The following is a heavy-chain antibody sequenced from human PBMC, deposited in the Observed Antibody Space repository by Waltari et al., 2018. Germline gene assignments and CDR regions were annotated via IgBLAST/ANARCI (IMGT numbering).Heavy chain of an antibody. CDR1: GGSFSGYY. D-gene: IGHD3-22*01. CDR3: ARGNYYDRVAY. J-gene: IGHJ4*02. V-gene: IGHV4-34*01. Sequence: QVQLQQWGAGLLKPSETLSLTCAVYGGSFSGYYWSWIRQPPGQGLEWIGEINHSGSTNYNPPLKSRVTISVDTSKNQFSLKLSSVTAADTAVYDCARGNYYDRVAYWGQGTLVTVSS. CDR2: INHSGST.